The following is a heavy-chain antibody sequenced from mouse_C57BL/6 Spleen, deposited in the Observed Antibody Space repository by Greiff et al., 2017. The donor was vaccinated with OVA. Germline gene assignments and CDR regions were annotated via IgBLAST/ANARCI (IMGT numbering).Heavy chain of an antibody. CDR2: IYPRSGNT. D-gene: IGHD2-3*01. J-gene: IGHJ3*01. CDR1: GYTFTSYG. V-gene: IGHV1-81*01. CDR3: ARKSDDGYCLAY. Sequence: VQLQQSGAELARPGASVKLSCKASGYTFTSYGISWVKQRTGQGLEWIGEIYPRSGNTYYNEKFKGKATLTADKSSSTAYMELRSLTSEDSAVYFCARKSDDGYCLAYWGQGTLVTVSA.